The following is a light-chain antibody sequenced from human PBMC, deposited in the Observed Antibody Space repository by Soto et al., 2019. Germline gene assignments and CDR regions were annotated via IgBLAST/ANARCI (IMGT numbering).Light chain of an antibody. V-gene: IGKV1-5*01. Sequence: DIQMTQSPSTLSASVGDRVTITCRASQSISRWLAWYKQKPGKAPKLLIFDASTLETGVPSRFRGSGSGTEFTLTISNLKPDDFETYYCQQYNSYPWTFGQGTRLEIK. CDR2: DAS. J-gene: IGKJ5*01. CDR1: QSISRW. CDR3: QQYNSYPWT.